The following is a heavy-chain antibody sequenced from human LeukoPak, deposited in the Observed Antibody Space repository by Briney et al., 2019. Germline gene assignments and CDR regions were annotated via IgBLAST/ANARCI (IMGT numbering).Heavy chain of an antibody. CDR3: AGRGVIINGEIH. CDR1: GFYVSSNY. J-gene: IGHJ6*02. D-gene: IGHD3-10*01. V-gene: IGHV4-4*02. Sequence: PGGSLRLSCAASGFYVSSNYMMWVRQAPGKGLEWIGEIYHSGSTNYNPSLKSRVTISVDKSKNQFSLKLSSVTAADTAVYYCAGRGVIINGEIHWGQGTTVTVSS. CDR2: IYHSGST.